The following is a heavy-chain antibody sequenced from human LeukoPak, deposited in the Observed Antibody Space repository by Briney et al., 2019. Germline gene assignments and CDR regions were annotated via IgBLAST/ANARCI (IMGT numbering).Heavy chain of an antibody. CDR2: IYYSGST. V-gene: IGHV4-31*03. CDR1: GGSISSGGYY. CDR3: ARFGVYYYDSSGYYDPNYFDY. D-gene: IGHD3-22*01. Sequence: SETLSLTCTVSGGSISSGGYYWSWIRQHPGKGLEWIGYIYYSGSTYYNPSLKSRVTISVDTSKNQFSLKLSSVTAADTAVYYCARFGVYYYDSSGYYDPNYFDYWGQGTLVTVSS. J-gene: IGHJ4*02.